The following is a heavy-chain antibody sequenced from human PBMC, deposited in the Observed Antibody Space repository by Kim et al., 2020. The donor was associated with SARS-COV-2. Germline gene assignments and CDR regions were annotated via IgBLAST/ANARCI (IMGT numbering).Heavy chain of an antibody. Sequence: ASVKVSCKASGYTFTGYYMHWVRQAPGQGLEWMGRINPNSGGTNYAQKFQGRVTMTRDTSISTAYMELSRLRSDDTAVYYCARELRRVRAFDIWGQGTMVTVSS. V-gene: IGHV1-2*06. D-gene: IGHD3-10*01. CDR1: GYTFTGYY. J-gene: IGHJ3*02. CDR3: ARELRRVRAFDI. CDR2: INPNSGGT.